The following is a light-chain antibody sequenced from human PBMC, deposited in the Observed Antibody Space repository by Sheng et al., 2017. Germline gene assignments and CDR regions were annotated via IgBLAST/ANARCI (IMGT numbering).Light chain of an antibody. V-gene: IGKV1-39*01. CDR1: QSVLYMSNDKNY. J-gene: IGKJ3*01. Sequence: DIVMTQSPDSLAVSLGDRATINCRSSQSVLYMSNDKNYLAWYQQKPGKAPKLLIYAASSLQSGVPSRFSGSGSGTDFTLTISSLQPEDFATYYCQQSYSVPDQLTFGPGTKVDIK. CDR2: AAS. CDR3: QQSYSVPDQLT.